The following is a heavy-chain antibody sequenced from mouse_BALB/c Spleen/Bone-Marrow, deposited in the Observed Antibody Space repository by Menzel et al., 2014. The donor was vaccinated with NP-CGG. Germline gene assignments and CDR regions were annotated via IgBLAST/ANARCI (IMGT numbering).Heavy chain of an antibody. D-gene: IGHD1-1*01. J-gene: IGHJ2*01. Sequence: VKLVESGPGLVAPSQSLSITCTVSGFPLTSYGVHWVRQPPGKGLEWLGVIWASGSTNYNSALMSRLSISKDNSKSQVFLKMNSLQTDDTAMYYCARDYYGSSYFDYWGQGTTLTVSS. CDR2: IWASGST. V-gene: IGHV2-9*02. CDR1: GFPLTSYG. CDR3: ARDYYGSSYFDY.